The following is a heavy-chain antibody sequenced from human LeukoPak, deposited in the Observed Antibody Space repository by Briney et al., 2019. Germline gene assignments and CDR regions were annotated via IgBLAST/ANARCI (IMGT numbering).Heavy chain of an antibody. D-gene: IGHD3-22*01. CDR3: AGGGDSGGYEGRFDP. CDR1: GGSFSGYY. CDR2: INHSGST. V-gene: IGHV4-34*01. J-gene: IGHJ5*02. Sequence: SETLSLTCAVYGGSFSGYYWSWIRQPPGKGLEWIGEINHSGSTYYNPSLKSRLTISLDTSKNQFSLKLSSVTAADTAVYYGAGGGDSGGYEGRFDPWGQGTLVTVSS.